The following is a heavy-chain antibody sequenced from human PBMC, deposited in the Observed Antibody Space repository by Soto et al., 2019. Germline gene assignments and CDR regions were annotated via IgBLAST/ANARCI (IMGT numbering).Heavy chain of an antibody. CDR3: ARVSTGWFDP. D-gene: IGHD4-17*01. Sequence: PSETLSLTCTVPGGSISSGGYYWSWIRQHPGKGLEWIGYIYYSGSTYYNPSLKSRVTISVDTSKNQFSLKLSSVTAADTAVYYCARVSTGWFDPWGQGTLVTVSS. CDR2: IYYSGST. J-gene: IGHJ5*02. V-gene: IGHV4-31*03. CDR1: GGSISSGGYY.